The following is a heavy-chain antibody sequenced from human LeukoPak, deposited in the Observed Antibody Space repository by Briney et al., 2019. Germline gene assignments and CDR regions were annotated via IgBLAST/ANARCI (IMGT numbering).Heavy chain of an antibody. CDR1: GFTFSSYG. Sequence: PGGSLRLSCAASGFTFSSYGMHWVRQAPGKGLEWVAVIPYDGSNKYYADSVKGRFTISRDNSKNTLYLQMNSLRAEDTAVYYCAMRYGDYVVNWGQGTLVTVSS. J-gene: IGHJ4*02. V-gene: IGHV3-30*03. CDR3: AMRYGDYVVN. D-gene: IGHD4-17*01. CDR2: IPYDGSNK.